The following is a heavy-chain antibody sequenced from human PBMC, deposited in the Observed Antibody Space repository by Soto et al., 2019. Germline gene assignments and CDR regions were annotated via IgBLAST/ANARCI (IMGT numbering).Heavy chain of an antibody. J-gene: IGHJ4*02. D-gene: IGHD3-22*01. CDR3: AIQRRKYYYDKTKGGGFDY. Sequence: GGSVKVSCKVSGYTLTELSMHWVRQAPGKGLEWMGGFDPEDGETIYAQKFQGRVTMTEDTSTDTAYMELSSLRSEDTAVYYCAIQRRKYYYDKTKGGGFDYWGQGTLVTVSS. CDR2: FDPEDGET. V-gene: IGHV1-24*01. CDR1: GYTLTELS.